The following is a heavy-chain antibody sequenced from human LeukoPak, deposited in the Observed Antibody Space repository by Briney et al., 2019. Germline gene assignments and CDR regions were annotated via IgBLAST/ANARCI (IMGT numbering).Heavy chain of an antibody. CDR1: GGSFSGYY. V-gene: IGHV4-34*01. Sequence: SPSETLSLTCAVYGGSFSGYYWSWIRQPPGKGLEWIGEINHSGSTNYNPSLKSRVTISVDTSKNQFSLKLSSVTAADTAVYYCARGGGYCSSTSCYELWYFDLWGRGTLVTVSS. J-gene: IGHJ2*01. CDR2: INHSGST. D-gene: IGHD2-2*01. CDR3: ARGGGYCSSTSCYELWYFDL.